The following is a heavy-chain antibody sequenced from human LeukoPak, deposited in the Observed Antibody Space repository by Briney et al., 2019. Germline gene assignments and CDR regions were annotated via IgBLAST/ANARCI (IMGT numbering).Heavy chain of an antibody. CDR2: ISSSNGYI. V-gene: IGHV3-21*04. CDR3: AKPLTGGGSWPPFDS. CDR1: GFTFSSYT. D-gene: IGHD2-15*01. Sequence: PGGSLRLSCEASGFTFSSYTLTWVRQAPGKGLEWVSSISSSNGYIYYADSVKGRFTISRDNAKSSLFLQMNSLRDEDTAVYYCAKPLTGGGSWPPFDSWGQGTLSPSPQ. J-gene: IGHJ4*02.